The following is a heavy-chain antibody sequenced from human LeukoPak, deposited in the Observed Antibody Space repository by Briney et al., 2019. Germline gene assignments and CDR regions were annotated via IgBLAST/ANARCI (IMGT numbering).Heavy chain of an antibody. CDR2: INPNSGDT. V-gene: IGHV1-2*02. J-gene: IGHJ3*01. CDR1: GGTFSSYA. D-gene: IGHD3-16*01. Sequence: GSSVKVSCKXSGGTFSSYAISWVRQAPGQGLEWMGWINPNSGDTNYSQRFQGGVTMTRDTSISTAYLELSRLRSDDTALYYCARDPGEGGNAFDLWGQGTMVTISS. CDR3: ARDPGEGGNAFDL.